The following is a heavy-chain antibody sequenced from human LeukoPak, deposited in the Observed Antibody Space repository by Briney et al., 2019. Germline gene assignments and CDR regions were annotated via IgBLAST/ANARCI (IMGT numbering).Heavy chain of an antibody. Sequence: SETLSLTCTVSGGSISSGSYYWSWIRQPAGKGLEWIGRIYTSGSTNYNPSLKSRVTISVDTSKNQFSLKLSSVTAADTAVYYCARDRAGTNINVLRYFDWLHTGFDYWGQGTLVTVSS. CDR3: ARDRAGTNINVLRYFDWLHTGFDY. CDR2: IYTSGST. V-gene: IGHV4-61*02. J-gene: IGHJ4*02. D-gene: IGHD3-9*01. CDR1: GGSISSGSYY.